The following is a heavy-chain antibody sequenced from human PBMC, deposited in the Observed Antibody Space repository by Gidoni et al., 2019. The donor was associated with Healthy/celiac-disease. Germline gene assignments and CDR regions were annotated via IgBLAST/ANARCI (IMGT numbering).Heavy chain of an antibody. CDR2: ISYDGSNK. J-gene: IGHJ4*02. D-gene: IGHD3-10*01. V-gene: IGHV3-30-3*01. Sequence: QVQLVESGGGVVQPGRSLRLSCAASGFTFSSYAMHWVRQAPGKGLEWVAVISYDGSNKYYADSVKGRFTISRDNSKNTLYLQMNGLRAEDTAVYYCARDMGSGSYYATFDYWGQGTLVTVSS. CDR3: ARDMGSGSYYATFDY. CDR1: GFTFSSYA.